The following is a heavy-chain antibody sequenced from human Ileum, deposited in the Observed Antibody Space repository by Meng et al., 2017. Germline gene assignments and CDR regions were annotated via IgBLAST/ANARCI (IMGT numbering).Heavy chain of an antibody. CDR1: GYTFTGYY. CDR3: ARLELRPRRVAAACTIGDGMDV. D-gene: IGHD6-13*01. J-gene: IGHJ6*02. Sequence: ASVKVSCKASGYTFTGYYMHWVRQAPGQGLEWMGRINPNSGGTNYAQKFQGRVTMTRDTSISTAYMELSRLRSDDTAVYYCARLELRPRRVAAACTIGDGMDVWGQGTTVTVSS. V-gene: IGHV1-2*06. CDR2: INPNSGGT.